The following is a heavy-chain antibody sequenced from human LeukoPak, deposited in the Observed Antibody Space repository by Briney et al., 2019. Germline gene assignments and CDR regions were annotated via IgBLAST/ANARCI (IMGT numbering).Heavy chain of an antibody. V-gene: IGHV1-18*01. CDR1: GGTFSSYG. Sequence: GSSVKVSCKASGGTFSSYGISWVRQAPGQGLEWMGWISAYNGNTNYAQKLQGRVTMTTDTSTSTAYMELRSLRSDDTAVYYCAREYYDFWSGYYSRYYYGMDVWGQGTTVTVSS. CDR3: AREYYDFWSGYYSRYYYGMDV. J-gene: IGHJ6*02. D-gene: IGHD3-3*01. CDR2: ISAYNGNT.